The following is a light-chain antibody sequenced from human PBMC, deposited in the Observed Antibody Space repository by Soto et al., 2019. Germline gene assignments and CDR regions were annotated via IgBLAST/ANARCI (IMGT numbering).Light chain of an antibody. Sequence: QSVLTQPASVSGSRGQSLTNSCTGTSSDVQRYNLFAWYLQHPGKAPKLMMYEGSNRPSGVSNRFSGSKSGNTASLTISALQAEDEADYYCCSYTGSSTFYVLCTATKVTVL. V-gene: IGLV2-23*01. CDR1: SSDVQRYNL. J-gene: IGLJ1*01. CDR2: EGS. CDR3: CSYTGSSTFYV.